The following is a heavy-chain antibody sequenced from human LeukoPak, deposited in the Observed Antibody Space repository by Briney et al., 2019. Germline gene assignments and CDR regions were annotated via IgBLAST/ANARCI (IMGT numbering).Heavy chain of an antibody. CDR3: ARHSSSWSPNPDY. J-gene: IGHJ4*01. D-gene: IGHD6-13*01. CDR2: IYTSGST. V-gene: IGHV4-4*07. CDR1: GASISTYY. Sequence: SETLSLTCTVSGASISTYYWSWIRQPAGKGLEWIGRIYTSGSTNYNPSLKSRVTISVDTSKNQFSLKLNSVTAADTAVYYCARHSSSWSPNPDYWGHGTLVTVSA.